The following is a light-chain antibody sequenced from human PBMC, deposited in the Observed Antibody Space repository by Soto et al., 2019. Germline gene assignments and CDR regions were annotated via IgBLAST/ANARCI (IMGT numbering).Light chain of an antibody. CDR1: SSNIGSNT. Sequence: QSALTQPPSASGTPGQRVTISCSGISSNIGSNTVNWYQQLPGTAPKLLIYSNNQRPSGVPDRFSGSKSGTSASLAISGLQSEDEADYYCAAWDDSLRVFGGGTKLTVL. V-gene: IGLV1-44*01. J-gene: IGLJ3*02. CDR3: AAWDDSLRV. CDR2: SNN.